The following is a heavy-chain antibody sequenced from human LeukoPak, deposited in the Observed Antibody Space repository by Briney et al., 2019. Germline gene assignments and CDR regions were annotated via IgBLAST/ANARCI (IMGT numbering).Heavy chain of an antibody. CDR2: ITGSGDIT. CDR3: AKDQGL. CDR1: GFTFITYA. J-gene: IGHJ3*01. Sequence: GGSLRLSCAASGFTFITYAMVWVRQAPGKGLEWVSAITGSGDITHYADSVKGRFTISRDNSKNTLYLQMNSLRAEDTAVYYCAKDQGLWGQGTMVTVSS. V-gene: IGHV3-23*01.